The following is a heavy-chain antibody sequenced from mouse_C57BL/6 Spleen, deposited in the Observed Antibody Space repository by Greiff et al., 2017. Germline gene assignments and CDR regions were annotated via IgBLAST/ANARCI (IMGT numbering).Heavy chain of an antibody. CDR2: IDPSDSYT. Sequence: QVQLKQPGAELVMPGASVKLSCKASGYTFTSYWMHWVKQRPGQGLEWIGEIDPSDSYTNYNQKFKGKSTLTVDKSSSTAYMQLSSLTSEDSAVYYCARNYGSSLYYAMDYWGQGTSGTVSS. D-gene: IGHD1-1*01. V-gene: IGHV1-69*01. J-gene: IGHJ4*01. CDR1: GYTFTSYW. CDR3: ARNYGSSLYYAMDY.